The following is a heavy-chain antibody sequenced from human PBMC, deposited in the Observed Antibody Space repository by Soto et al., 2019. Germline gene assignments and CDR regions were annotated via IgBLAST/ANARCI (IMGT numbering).Heavy chain of an antibody. CDR2: ISSSSSYI. CDR1: GFTFSSYS. D-gene: IGHD2-21*01. J-gene: IGHJ4*02. V-gene: IGHV3-21*01. CDR3: ARVERAYCGGDCYDY. Sequence: EVQLVESGGGLVKPGGSRRLSCAASGFTFSSYSMNWVRQAPGKGLEWVSSISSSSSYIYYADSVKGRFTISRDNAKNSLYLQMNSLRAEDTAVYYCARVERAYCGGDCYDYWGQGTLVTVSS.